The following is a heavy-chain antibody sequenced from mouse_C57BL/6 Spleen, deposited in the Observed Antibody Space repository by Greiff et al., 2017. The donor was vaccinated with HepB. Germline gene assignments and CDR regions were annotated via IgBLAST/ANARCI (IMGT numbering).Heavy chain of an antibody. CDR1: GYSFTGYY. D-gene: IGHD1-1*02. CDR2: INPSTGGT. CDR3: ARSEGLWGAMDY. Sequence: VQLQQSGPELVKPGASVKISCKASGYSFTGYYMNWVKQSPEKSLEWIGEINPSTGGTTYNQKFKAKATLTVDKSSSTAYMQLKSLTSEDSAVYYCARSEGLWGAMDYWGQGTSVTVSS. V-gene: IGHV1-42*01. J-gene: IGHJ4*01.